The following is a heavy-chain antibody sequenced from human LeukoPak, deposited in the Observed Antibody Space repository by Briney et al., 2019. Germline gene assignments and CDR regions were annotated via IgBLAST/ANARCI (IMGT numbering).Heavy chain of an antibody. Sequence: KPGASVKVSCKVSGYTLTELSMHWVRQAPGKGLEWMEGFDPEDGETIYAHKFQGRVTMTEDTPTDTAYMELSSLRSEDTAVYYCATDVDYYGSGTNHYGMDVWGQGTTVTVSS. CDR3: ATDVDYYGSGTNHYGMDV. CDR1: GYTLTELS. CDR2: FDPEDGET. D-gene: IGHD3-10*01. J-gene: IGHJ6*02. V-gene: IGHV1-24*01.